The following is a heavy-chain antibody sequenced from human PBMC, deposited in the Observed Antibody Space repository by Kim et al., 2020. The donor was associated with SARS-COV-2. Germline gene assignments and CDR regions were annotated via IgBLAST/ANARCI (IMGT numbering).Heavy chain of an antibody. V-gene: IGHV1-2*06. D-gene: IGHD3-10*01. CDR1: GYTFTDYY. CDR3: ARGPDDYGDY. J-gene: IGHJ4*02. Sequence: ASVKVSCKASGYTFTDYYMHWVRQAPGQGLEWMGRINPNSHGTNYAQKFQGRVTMTRDTSISTAYMELNRLRSDDTAIYYCARGPDDYGDYWGQGSLVTASS. CDR2: INPNSHGT.